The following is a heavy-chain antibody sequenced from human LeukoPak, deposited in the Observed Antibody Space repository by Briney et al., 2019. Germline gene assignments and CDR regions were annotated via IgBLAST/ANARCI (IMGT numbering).Heavy chain of an antibody. CDR2: ISSSGSTI. V-gene: IGHV3-48*03. J-gene: IGHJ5*02. D-gene: IGHD3-10*01. CDR1: GFTFSSYE. Sequence: GGSLRLSCAASGFTFSSYEMNWVRQAPGKGLEWVSYISSSGSTIYYADSVKGRFTISRDNAKNSLYLQMNSLRAEDTAVYYCARGGGRFGELKLKRWFDPWGQGTLVTVSS. CDR3: ARGGGRFGELKLKRWFDP.